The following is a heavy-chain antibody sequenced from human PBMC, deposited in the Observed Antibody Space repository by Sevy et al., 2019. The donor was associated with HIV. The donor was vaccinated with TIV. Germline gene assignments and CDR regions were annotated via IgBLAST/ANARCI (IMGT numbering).Heavy chain of an antibody. CDR2: LSYDERNK. Sequence: GGSLRLSCAASGYIFSSYGIHWVRQAPGKGLEWVAFLSYDERNKYYADSVKGRFTISGDSSKNTFYLQRNNLRADDTAVYYCAKDRDVLLVPSTMRDEYPGYGMDVWVQGTTVTVSS. CDR1: GYIFSSYG. V-gene: IGHV3-30*18. J-gene: IGHJ6*02. CDR3: AKDRDVLLVPSTMRDEYPGYGMDV. D-gene: IGHD2-2*01.